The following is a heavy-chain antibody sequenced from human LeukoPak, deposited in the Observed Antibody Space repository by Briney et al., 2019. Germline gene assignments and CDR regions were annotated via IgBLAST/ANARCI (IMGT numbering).Heavy chain of an antibody. CDR3: ARDRESESDSEGDY. Sequence: GGSLRLSCSASGFTFSRFWMSWVRQAPGKGLEYVALIKQGGSEIYHMDSVKGRFTISRDVATNSLYLQMNSLRVEDAALYYCARDRESESDSEGDYWGQGTLVTVSS. D-gene: IGHD4-11*01. J-gene: IGHJ4*02. V-gene: IGHV3-7*01. CDR2: IKQGGSEI. CDR1: GFTFSRFW.